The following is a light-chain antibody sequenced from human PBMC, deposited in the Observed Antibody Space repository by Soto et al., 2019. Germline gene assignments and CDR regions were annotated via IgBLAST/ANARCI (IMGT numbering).Light chain of an antibody. CDR2: AAS. V-gene: IGKV3-20*01. Sequence: IVLTQSAGTLSLSPGERVTLSCRASQTVRGDYLAWFQQRPGQAPRLLIYAASTSAAGVPDRFRGSGSGTNFSLNILRLEQQVLSVYDSKHYRLPPWTFDQETKVDI. J-gene: IGKJ1*01. CDR3: KHYRLPPWT. CDR1: QTVRGDY.